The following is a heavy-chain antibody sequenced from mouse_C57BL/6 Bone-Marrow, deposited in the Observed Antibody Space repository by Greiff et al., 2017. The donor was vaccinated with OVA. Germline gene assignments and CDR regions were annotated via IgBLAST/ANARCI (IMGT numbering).Heavy chain of an antibody. J-gene: IGHJ4*01. CDR3: AREGAMDY. CDR2: IDPSDSYT. V-gene: IGHV1-69*01. CDR1: GYTFTSYW. Sequence: VQLQQPGAELVMPGASVKLSCKASGYTFTSYWMHWVKQRPGQGLEWIGEIDPSDSYTNYNQKLKGKSTLTVDKSSSTAYMQLSSLTSEDSAVYYCAREGAMDYWGQGTSVTASS.